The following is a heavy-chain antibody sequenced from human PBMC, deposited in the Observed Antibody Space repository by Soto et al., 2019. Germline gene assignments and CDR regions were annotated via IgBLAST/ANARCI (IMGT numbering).Heavy chain of an antibody. CDR2: ISYDGSNK. V-gene: IGHV3-30-3*01. J-gene: IGHJ6*02. CDR1: GFTFSSYA. D-gene: IGHD6-6*01. CDR3: AASIAARRDYYYGMDV. Sequence: QVQLVESGGGVVQPGRSLRLSCAASGFTFSSYAMHWVRQAPGKGLEWVAVISYDGSNKYYADSVKGRFTISRDNSKNTLYLQMNSLRAEDTAVYYCAASIAARRDYYYGMDVWDQGTTVTVSS.